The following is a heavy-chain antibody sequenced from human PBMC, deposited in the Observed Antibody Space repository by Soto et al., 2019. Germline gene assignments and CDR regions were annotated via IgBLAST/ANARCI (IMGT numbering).Heavy chain of an antibody. V-gene: IGHV3-23*01. J-gene: IGHJ6*02. CDR3: AKDYPPHSYSSGWSPYYYYGMDV. CDR1: GFTFSSYA. D-gene: IGHD6-19*01. Sequence: EVQLLESGGGLVQPGGSLRLSCAASGFTFSSYAMSWVRQAPGKGLEWVSAISGSGGSTYYADSVKGRFTISRDNSKNTLYLQMNILRAEDTAVYYCAKDYPPHSYSSGWSPYYYYGMDVWGQGTTVTVSS. CDR2: ISGSGGST.